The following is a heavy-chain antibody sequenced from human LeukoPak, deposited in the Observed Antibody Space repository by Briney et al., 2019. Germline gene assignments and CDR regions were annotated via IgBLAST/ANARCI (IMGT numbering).Heavy chain of an antibody. Sequence: ASVKLSCKASGGTFSSYAISWVRQAPGQGLEWMGGIIPIFGTANYAQKFQGRVTITADESTSTAYMELSSLRSEDTAVYYCARKAYCGGDCYSPYYYYYMDVWGKGTTVTISS. D-gene: IGHD2-21*02. CDR2: IIPIFGTA. CDR1: GGTFSSYA. J-gene: IGHJ6*03. V-gene: IGHV1-69*13. CDR3: ARKAYCGGDCYSPYYYYYMDV.